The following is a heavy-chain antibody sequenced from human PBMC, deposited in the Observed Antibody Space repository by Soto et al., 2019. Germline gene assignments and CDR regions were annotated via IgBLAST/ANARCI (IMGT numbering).Heavy chain of an antibody. Sequence: ASVKVSCKTSGYPFISYAIHWVRQAPGQRLEWMGWINAGKGITKYSQKFQDRVTFTRDTSANTAYMEVTSLRSEDTAVYYCARFTILGVERAHWGQGTLVTVSS. CDR1: GYPFISYA. J-gene: IGHJ4*02. CDR2: INAGKGIT. V-gene: IGHV1-3*01. CDR3: ARFTILGVERAH. D-gene: IGHD3-3*01.